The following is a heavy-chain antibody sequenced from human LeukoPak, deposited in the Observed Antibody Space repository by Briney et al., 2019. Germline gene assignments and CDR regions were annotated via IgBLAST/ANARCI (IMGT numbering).Heavy chain of an antibody. CDR1: GFTFSNYG. D-gene: IGHD6-19*01. Sequence: GGTLRLSCAASGFTFSNYGMSWVRQAPGKGLEWVSTVSGSGSTTYYTDSVKGRFTISRDNSKNTLYLQMNSLRAEDTAVYYCARSYNSGWPYYFDYWGQGTLVTVSS. CDR2: VSGSGSTT. J-gene: IGHJ4*02. V-gene: IGHV3-23*01. CDR3: ARSYNSGWPYYFDY.